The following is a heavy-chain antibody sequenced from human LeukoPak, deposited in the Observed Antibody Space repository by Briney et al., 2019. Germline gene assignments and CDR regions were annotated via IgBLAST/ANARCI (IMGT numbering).Heavy chain of an antibody. V-gene: IGHV3-23*01. Sequence: PGGSLRLSCATSGFTFSSYAVAWVRQAPGKGLEWVSSISNTGSNTYYADPVKGRFTISRDNSKNTLSLQMNSLTAEDTAVYYCAARRGYYHYMDVWGKGTTVTVSS. D-gene: IGHD3-3*01. J-gene: IGHJ6*03. CDR1: GFTFSSYA. CDR2: ISNTGSNT. CDR3: AARRGYYHYMDV.